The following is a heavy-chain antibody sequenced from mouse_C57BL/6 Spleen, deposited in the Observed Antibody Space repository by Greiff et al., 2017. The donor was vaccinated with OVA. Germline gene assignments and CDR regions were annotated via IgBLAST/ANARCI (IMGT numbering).Heavy chain of an antibody. J-gene: IGHJ2*01. CDR3: ARHDLRYFDY. V-gene: IGHV1-22*01. Sequence: VHVKQSGPELVKPGASVKMSCKASGYTFTDYNMHWVKQSHGKSLEWIGYINPNNGGTSYNQKFKGKATLTVNKSSSTAYMELRSLTSEDSAVYYCARHDLRYFDYWGQGTTLTVSS. CDR2: INPNNGGT. CDR1: GYTFTDYN.